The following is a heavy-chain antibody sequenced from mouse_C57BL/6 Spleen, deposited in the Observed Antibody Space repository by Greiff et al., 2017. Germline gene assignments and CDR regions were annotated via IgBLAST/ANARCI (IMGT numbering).Heavy chain of an antibody. CDR2: IYPGDGDT. D-gene: IGHD1-3*01. J-gene: IGHJ4*01. Sequence: VHLVESGPELVKPGASVQISCKASGYAFSSSWMNWVKQRPGKGLEWIGWIYPGDGDTNDNGKFKDTATLTADKSSSTGYIQLSSLTSEDSAVYVYEEIFYNDAVDYWGQGTSVTVSS. CDR3: EEIFYNDAVDY. V-gene: IGHV1-82*01. CDR1: GYAFSSSW.